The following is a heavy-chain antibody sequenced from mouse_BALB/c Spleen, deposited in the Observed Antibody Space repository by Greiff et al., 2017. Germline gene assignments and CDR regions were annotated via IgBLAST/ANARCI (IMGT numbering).Heavy chain of an antibody. V-gene: IGHV5-17*02. J-gene: IGHJ2*01. CDR2: ISSGSSTI. Sequence: EVKLEESGGGLVQPGGSRKLSCAASGFTFSSFGMHWVRQAPEKGLEWVAYISSGSSTIYYADTVKGRFTISRDNPKNTLFLQMTSLRSEDTAMYYCARYLTGPYFDYWGQGTTLTVSS. CDR1: GFTFSSFG. CDR3: ARYLTGPYFDY. D-gene: IGHD5-1*01.